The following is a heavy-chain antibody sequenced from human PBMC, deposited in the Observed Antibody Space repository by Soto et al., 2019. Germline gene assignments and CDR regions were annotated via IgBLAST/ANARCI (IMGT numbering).Heavy chain of an antibody. V-gene: IGHV4-59*08. J-gene: IGHJ6*03. Sequence: SGTLSLTCTLSGGSIRNFYWGWIPEPPGKGLERIAYVFYTVSTSYNPSLMRRVTFSADSSRGQFSLRLNSVTAADTAVYYCARTVLGPDLLADSFVDYYYYMDVWGQGTTVTVSS. D-gene: IGHD3-9*01. CDR1: GGSIRNFY. CDR3: ARTVLGPDLLADSFVDYYYYMDV. CDR2: VFYTVST.